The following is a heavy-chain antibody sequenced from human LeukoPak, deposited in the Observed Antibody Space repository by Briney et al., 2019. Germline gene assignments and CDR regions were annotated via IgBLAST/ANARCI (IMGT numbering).Heavy chain of an antibody. J-gene: IGHJ5*02. D-gene: IGHD4-11*01. CDR1: GYTFTSYG. V-gene: IGHV1-18*01. CDR3: ARDAGPTTVSRDNWFDP. Sequence: ASVTVSCKASGYTFTSYGISWVRQAPGQGLEWMGWISAYNSKTNYAQKLQGRVTMTTDTSTSTAYMELRSLRSDDTAVYYCARDAGPTTVSRDNWFDPWGQGTLVTVSS. CDR2: ISAYNSKT.